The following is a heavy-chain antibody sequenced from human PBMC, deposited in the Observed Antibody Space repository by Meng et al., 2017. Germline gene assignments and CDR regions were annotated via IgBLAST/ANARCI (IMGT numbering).Heavy chain of an antibody. CDR1: GFTFSSYA. Sequence: GESLKISCAASGFTFSSYAMHWVRQAPGKGLEWVAVISYDGSNKYYADSVKGRFTISRDNSKNTLYLQMNSLRAEDTAVYYCAKDLCSGGSCYYFDYWGQGTLVTVSS. D-gene: IGHD2-15*01. CDR2: ISYDGSNK. J-gene: IGHJ4*02. V-gene: IGHV3-30*07. CDR3: AKDLCSGGSCYYFDY.